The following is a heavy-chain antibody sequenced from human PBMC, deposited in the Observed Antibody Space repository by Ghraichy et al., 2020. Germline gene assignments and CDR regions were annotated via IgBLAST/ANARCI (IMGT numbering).Heavy chain of an antibody. CDR1: GGSISRYY. CDR3: ARGGSTLHYYYYYGMDV. V-gene: IGHV4-59*01. Sequence: SETLSLTCTVSGGSISRYYWSWIRKPPGKGLEWIGYIYYSGSTNYNPSLKSRVTISVDTSKNQFSLKLSSVTAADTAVYYCARGGSTLHYYYYYGMDVWGQGTTVTVSS. J-gene: IGHJ6*02. D-gene: IGHD2-2*01. CDR2: IYYSGST.